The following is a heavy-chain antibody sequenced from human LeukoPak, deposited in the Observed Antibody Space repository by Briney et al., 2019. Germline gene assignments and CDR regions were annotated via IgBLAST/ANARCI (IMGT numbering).Heavy chain of an antibody. CDR2: IYYSGST. V-gene: IGHV4-39*01. CDR1: GXSIGSSYDY. CDR3: ARHRIAARGSFDY. D-gene: IGHD6-6*01. Sequence: PSETLSLTCTVSGXSIGSSYDYWGWIRQPPGRGLEWIGSIYYSGSTYYDPSLKSRVTISEDTSKNQFSLKLNSVTAADTAVYYCARHRIAARGSFDYWGQGTLVTVSS. J-gene: IGHJ4*02.